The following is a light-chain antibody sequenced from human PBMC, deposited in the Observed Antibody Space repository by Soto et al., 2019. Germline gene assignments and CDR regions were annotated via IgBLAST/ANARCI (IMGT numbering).Light chain of an antibody. CDR3: QQFNNWPRT. Sequence: EIVMTQSPATLSVSPGERATLSCRASQSVSYNLAWYQKKPGQAPRLLIYGASTRATGIPARFSGSGSGTEFTLTISSLQSEDFAVYYCQQFNNWPRTFGPGTKVDIK. V-gene: IGKV3-15*01. CDR1: QSVSYN. J-gene: IGKJ3*01. CDR2: GAS.